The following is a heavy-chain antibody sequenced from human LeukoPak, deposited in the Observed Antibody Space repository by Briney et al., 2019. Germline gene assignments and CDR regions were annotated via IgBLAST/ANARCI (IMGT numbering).Heavy chain of an antibody. CDR3: AKDQPDIVVVVAATPNWFDP. CDR2: ISYDGSNK. D-gene: IGHD2-15*01. Sequence: HSGRSLRLSCAASGFTFSSYGMHWVRQAPGKGLEWVAVISYDGSNKYYADSVKGRFTISRDNSKNTLYLQMNSPRAEDTAVYYCAKDQPDIVVVVAATPNWFDPWGQGTLVTVSS. J-gene: IGHJ5*02. CDR1: GFTFSSYG. V-gene: IGHV3-30*18.